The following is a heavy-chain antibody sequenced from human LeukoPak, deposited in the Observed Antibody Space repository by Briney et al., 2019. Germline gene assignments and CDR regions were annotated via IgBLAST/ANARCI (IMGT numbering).Heavy chain of an antibody. D-gene: IGHD6-6*01. J-gene: IGHJ4*02. CDR3: ARRREAGRPCYFDY. CDR1: GFSLSTTGVG. CDR2: IHWSDDK. Sequence: SGPTLVNPTQTLTLTCTFSGFSLSTTGVGVGWIRQAPGKALECLALIHWSDDKRYSPSLKSRLTITKDTSKNQVVLIMTNMDPVDTATYYCARRREAGRPCYFDYWGQGTLVTVSS. V-gene: IGHV2-5*01.